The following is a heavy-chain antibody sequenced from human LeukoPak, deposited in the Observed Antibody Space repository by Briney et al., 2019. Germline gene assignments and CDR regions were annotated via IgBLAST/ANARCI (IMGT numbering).Heavy chain of an antibody. CDR1: GFTFSSYA. Sequence: PGGSLRLSCAASGFTFSSYAMHWVRQAPGKGLEWVAVISYDGSNKYYADSVKGRFTISRDNSKNTLYLQMNSLRAEDTSVYYCARVQYSSVWYFDYWGQGTLVTVSS. CDR2: ISYDGSNK. J-gene: IGHJ4*02. V-gene: IGHV3-30-3*01. D-gene: IGHD6-19*01. CDR3: ARVQYSSVWYFDY.